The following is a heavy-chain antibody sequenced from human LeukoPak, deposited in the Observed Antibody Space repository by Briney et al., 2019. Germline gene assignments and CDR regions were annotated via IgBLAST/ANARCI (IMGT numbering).Heavy chain of an antibody. Sequence: PGGSLRLSCVASGFTFSSHAMHWVRQAPGKGLEWVAVISYDGSNKYYADSLKGRFTISRDNFTNTLYLQMNSLRAEDTAVYYCAKDFLYYDFWSGYLDYWGQGALVTVSS. CDR3: AKDFLYYDFWSGYLDY. J-gene: IGHJ4*02. CDR2: ISYDGSNK. V-gene: IGHV3-30-3*02. CDR1: GFTFSSHA. D-gene: IGHD3-3*01.